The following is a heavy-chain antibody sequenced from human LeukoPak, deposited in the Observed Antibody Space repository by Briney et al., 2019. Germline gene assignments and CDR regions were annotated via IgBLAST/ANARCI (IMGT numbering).Heavy chain of an antibody. CDR2: ISYDGSNK. CDR1: GFTFSSYA. V-gene: IGHV3-30-3*01. D-gene: IGHD3-22*01. Sequence: GGSLRLSCAASGFTFSSYAKHWVRQAPGKGLEWVAVISYDGSNKYYADSVKGRFTISRDNSKNTLYLQMNSLRAEDTAVYYCARDGNYYDTSGYPSRWGQGTLVTVSS. CDR3: ARDGNYYDTSGYPSR. J-gene: IGHJ4*02.